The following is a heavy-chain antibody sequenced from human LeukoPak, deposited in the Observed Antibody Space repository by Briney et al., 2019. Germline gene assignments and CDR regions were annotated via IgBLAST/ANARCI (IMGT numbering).Heavy chain of an antibody. D-gene: IGHD2-15*01. CDR2: INPNSGGT. V-gene: IGHV1-2*02. CDR1: GYTFTGYY. Sequence: ASVKVSCKASGYTFTGYYMHWVRQAPGQGLEWMGWINPNSGGTNYAQKFQGRVTMTRDTSISTAYMELSRLRSDDTAVYYCARGGYCSGGSCTKMDYWGQGTLVTVSS. CDR3: ARGGYCSGGSCTKMDY. J-gene: IGHJ4*02.